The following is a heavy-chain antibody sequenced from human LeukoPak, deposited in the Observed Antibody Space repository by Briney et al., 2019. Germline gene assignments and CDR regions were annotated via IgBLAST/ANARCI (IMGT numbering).Heavy chain of an antibody. J-gene: IGHJ4*02. CDR3: ARGLTTGYSSGWTEIDY. D-gene: IGHD6-19*01. V-gene: IGHV1-2*04. CDR2: INPNSGGT. Sequence: ASVKVSCKASGYTFTGYYMHWMRQAPGQGLEWMGWINPNSGGTNYAQKFQGWVTMTRDTSISTAYMELSRLRSDDTAVYYCARGLTTGYSSGWTEIDYWGQGTLVTVSS. CDR1: GYTFTGYY.